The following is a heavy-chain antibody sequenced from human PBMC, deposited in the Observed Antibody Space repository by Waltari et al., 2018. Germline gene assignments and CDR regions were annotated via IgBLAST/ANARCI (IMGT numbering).Heavy chain of an antibody. Sequence: APGQGLEWMGGIIPIFGTANYAQKFQGRVTITTDESTSTAYMELSSLRSEDTAVYYCARPSSGSRRGLFDYWGQGTLVTVSS. D-gene: IGHD1-26*01. V-gene: IGHV1-69*05. J-gene: IGHJ4*02. CDR2: IIPIFGTA. CDR3: ARPSSGSRRGLFDY.